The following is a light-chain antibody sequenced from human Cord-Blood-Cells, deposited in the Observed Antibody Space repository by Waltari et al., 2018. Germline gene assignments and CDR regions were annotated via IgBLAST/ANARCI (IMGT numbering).Light chain of an antibody. Sequence: EIVMTQSPATLSVSPGERATLSCRASQSVSSNLAWYQQKPGQAPRILIYGASTRANGIPARFSGSGSGTEFTLTISSLQSEDFAVYYCQQYNNWPFTFGPGTKVDIK. J-gene: IGKJ3*01. CDR2: GAS. V-gene: IGKV3D-15*01. CDR1: QSVSSN. CDR3: QQYNNWPFT.